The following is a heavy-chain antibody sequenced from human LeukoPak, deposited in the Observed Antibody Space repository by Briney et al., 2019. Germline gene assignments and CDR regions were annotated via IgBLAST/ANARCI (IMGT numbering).Heavy chain of an antibody. J-gene: IGHJ5*02. Sequence: KPSETLSLTCTVSGDSISNYYWSWIRQPPGKGLEWLGYIYYTGSSDYNPSLKSRVTISVDTSNNQFSLKLSSVTAADTAVYYCARSRDSSGYRNNWFDPWGQGTLVTVSS. D-gene: IGHD3-22*01. CDR1: GDSISNYY. CDR2: IYYTGSS. CDR3: ARSRDSSGYRNNWFDP. V-gene: IGHV4-59*01.